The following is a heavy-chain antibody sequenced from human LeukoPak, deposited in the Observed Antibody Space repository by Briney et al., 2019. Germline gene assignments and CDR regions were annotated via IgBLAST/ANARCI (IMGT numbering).Heavy chain of an antibody. CDR2: ISSSSSYI. CDR3: ASSSWWEIDY. Sequence: GGSLRPSCAASGFTFSSYSMNWVRQAPGKGLEWVSSISSSSSYIYYADSVKGRFTISRDNAKNSLYLQMNSLRAEDTAVYYCASSSWWEIDYWGQGTLVTVSS. CDR1: GFTFSSYS. V-gene: IGHV3-21*01. D-gene: IGHD6-13*01. J-gene: IGHJ4*02.